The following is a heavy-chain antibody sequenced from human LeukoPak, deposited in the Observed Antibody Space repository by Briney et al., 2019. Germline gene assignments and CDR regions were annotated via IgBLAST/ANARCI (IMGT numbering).Heavy chain of an antibody. J-gene: IGHJ4*02. D-gene: IGHD5-18*01. CDR3: VRDFKSNTACTGC. Sequence: GGSLRLSCAASGVTFADYAMHWARHAAGKGVGGVSGISWNSNHRGYVDFVKGRFTISRDNAKKSTYLQMNSLRAEDTAVYYCVRDFKSNTACTGCWGQGTLVTVSS. CDR1: GVTFADYA. CDR2: ISWNSNHR. V-gene: IGHV3-9*01.